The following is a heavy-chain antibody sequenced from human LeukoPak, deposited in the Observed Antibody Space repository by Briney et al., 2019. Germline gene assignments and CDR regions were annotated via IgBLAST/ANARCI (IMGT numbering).Heavy chain of an antibody. CDR3: ARDLGYSSGPNY. Sequence: GGSLRLSCAASGFTFSSYNMNWVRQAPGKGLEWVSSISSSSNYIYYADSVKGRFTISRDNAKNSLYLQMNSLRAEDTAVYYCARDLGYSSGPNYWGQGTRVTVSS. CDR1: GFTFSSYN. D-gene: IGHD6-19*01. V-gene: IGHV3-21*01. CDR2: ISSSSNYI. J-gene: IGHJ4*02.